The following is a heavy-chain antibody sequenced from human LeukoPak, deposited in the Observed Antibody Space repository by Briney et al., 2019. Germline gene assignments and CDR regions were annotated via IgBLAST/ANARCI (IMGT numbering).Heavy chain of an antibody. D-gene: IGHD6-19*01. V-gene: IGHV1-2*02. Sequence: ASVKVSCKASGYTFTGYYMHWVRQAPGQGLEWMGWINPNSGGTNYAQKFQGRVTMTRDTSISTAYMELSRLRSDDTAVYYCARGYLIAVAGFGYWGQGTLVTVSS. CDR3: ARGYLIAVAGFGY. J-gene: IGHJ4*02. CDR2: INPNSGGT. CDR1: GYTFTGYY.